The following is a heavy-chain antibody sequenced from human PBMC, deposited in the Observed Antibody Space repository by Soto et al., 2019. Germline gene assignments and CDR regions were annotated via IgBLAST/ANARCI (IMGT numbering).Heavy chain of an antibody. D-gene: IGHD3-16*01. V-gene: IGHV1-3*01. CDR1: GYTFTSYA. CDR2: INAGNGNT. Sequence: QVKLVQSGAEVKKPGASVKVSCKASGYTFTSYAMHWVRQAPGQRLEWMGWINAGNGNTKYSQKFQGRVTITRDTSASTAYMELSSLRSEDTAVYYCARASLRLYYYGMDVWGQGTTVTVSS. J-gene: IGHJ6*02. CDR3: ARASLRLYYYGMDV.